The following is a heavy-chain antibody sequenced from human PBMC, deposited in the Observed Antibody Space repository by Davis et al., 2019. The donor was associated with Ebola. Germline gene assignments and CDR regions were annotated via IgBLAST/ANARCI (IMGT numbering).Heavy chain of an antibody. D-gene: IGHD3-16*01. CDR1: GFTFDDYA. V-gene: IGHV3-9*01. Sequence: GGSLRLSCAASGFTFDDYAMHWVRQAPEKGLEWVSGISWNSGSIGYADSVKGRFTISRDNAKNSLYLQMNSLRAEDTALYYCAKDGGRRASWFDPWGQGTLVTVSS. J-gene: IGHJ5*02. CDR3: AKDGGRRASWFDP. CDR2: ISWNSGSI.